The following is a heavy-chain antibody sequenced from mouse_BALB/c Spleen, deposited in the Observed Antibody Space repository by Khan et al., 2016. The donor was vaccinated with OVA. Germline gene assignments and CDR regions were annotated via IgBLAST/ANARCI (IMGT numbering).Heavy chain of an antibody. J-gene: IGHJ3*01. D-gene: IGHD2-4*01. CDR1: GFSLANYS. Sequence: QVQLKASGPGLVQPSQSLSITCTVSGFSLANYSVHWVRQSPGKGLEWLGVIWSAGSTDYNAAFISRLTISKDNTRSPVFFKVNSLQPNDTALYYSAARGYDYGRGALFAYWGQGTLVTVSA. CDR3: AARGYDYGRGALFAY. V-gene: IGHV2-2*02. CDR2: IWSAGST.